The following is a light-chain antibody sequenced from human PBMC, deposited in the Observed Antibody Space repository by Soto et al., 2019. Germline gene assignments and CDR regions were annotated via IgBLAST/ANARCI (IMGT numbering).Light chain of an antibody. V-gene: IGLV2-14*01. CDR1: SSDVGGYNY. CDR2: DVS. Sequence: QSALTQPASVSGPPGQSITISCTGTSSDVGGYNYVSWYQQHPGKAPKLMIYDVSNRPSGVSNRFSGSKSGNTASLTISGLQAEDEADYYCSSYTSSSTIVVFGGGTKLTVL. CDR3: SSYTSSSTIVV. J-gene: IGLJ2*01.